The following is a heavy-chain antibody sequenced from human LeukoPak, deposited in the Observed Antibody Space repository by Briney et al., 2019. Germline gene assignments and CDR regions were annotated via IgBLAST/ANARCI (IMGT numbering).Heavy chain of an antibody. J-gene: IGHJ4*02. V-gene: IGHV1-18*01. CDR1: GGTFSSYA. CDR2: ISAYNDNT. CDR3: ARVSPNDSFDY. Sequence: SVKVSCKASGGTFSSYAISWVRQAPGQGLEWMGWISAYNDNTHYAQNLQGRVTMTTDTSTNTAYMELRSLRSDDTAVYYCARVSPNDSFDYWGQGTLVTVSS. D-gene: IGHD3-22*01.